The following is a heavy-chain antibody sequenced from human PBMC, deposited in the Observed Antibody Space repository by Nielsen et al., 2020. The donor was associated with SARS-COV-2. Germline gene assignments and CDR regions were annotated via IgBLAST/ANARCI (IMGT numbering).Heavy chain of an antibody. V-gene: IGHV3-7*03. J-gene: IGHJ4*02. CDR1: GFTFSTYW. CDR2: IKEDGSQK. Sequence: GGSLRLSCAGSGFTFSTYWMNWVRQAPGKGLEWVANIKEDGSQKNYVESVKGRFTISRDNAKNSLYLQMNSLRVEDTAVYYCARDQLVLDFWGQGTLVTVSS. CDR3: ARDQLVLDF.